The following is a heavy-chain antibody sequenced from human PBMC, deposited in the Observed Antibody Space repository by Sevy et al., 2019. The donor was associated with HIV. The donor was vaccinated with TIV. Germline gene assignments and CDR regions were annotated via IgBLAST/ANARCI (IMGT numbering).Heavy chain of an antibody. J-gene: IGHJ4*02. D-gene: IGHD6-13*01. CDR3: AREVGSSSPPGY. V-gene: IGHV1-2*02. CDR2: INPNSGGT. Sequence: ASVKVSCKASGYTFTGYYMHWVRQAPGQGLEWMGWINPNSGGTNYAQRFQGRVTMTRDTSISTAYMELSRLRSDDTAVYYCAREVGSSSPPGYWGQGTLVTVSS. CDR1: GYTFTGYY.